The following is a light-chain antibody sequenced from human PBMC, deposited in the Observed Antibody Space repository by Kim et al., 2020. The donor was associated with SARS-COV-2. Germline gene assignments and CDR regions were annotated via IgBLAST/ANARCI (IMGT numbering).Light chain of an antibody. CDR3: QQYGRTPYT. Sequence: WSPGERPTLSCRASQSVYSSYVAWYQQKPGQAPRLLIYGASSRATGIPDRFSGSGSGTDFTLTISRLEPEDFAVYYCQQYGRTPYTFGQGTKLEI. J-gene: IGKJ2*01. CDR2: GAS. CDR1: QSVYSSY. V-gene: IGKV3-20*01.